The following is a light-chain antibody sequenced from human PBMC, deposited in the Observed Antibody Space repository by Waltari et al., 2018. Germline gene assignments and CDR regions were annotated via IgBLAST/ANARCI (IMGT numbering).Light chain of an antibody. V-gene: IGKV3-20*01. CDR1: QTIRTTY. Sequence: EIVLTQSPGTLSLSPGEGATLSCRTSQTIRTTYLAWYQQKPGQAPTLRIYGTFTRATGIPERFTGSGSGTDFSLTISSLEPEDCATYYCQQYDISPLTFGGGTKVEIK. CDR3: QQYDISPLT. CDR2: GTF. J-gene: IGKJ4*01.